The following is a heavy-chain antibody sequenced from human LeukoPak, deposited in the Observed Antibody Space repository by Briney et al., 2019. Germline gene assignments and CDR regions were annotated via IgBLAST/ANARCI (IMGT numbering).Heavy chain of an antibody. D-gene: IGHD3-10*02. CDR3: ARESGAAKIGQMLNY. CDR2: IQYDGSEI. Sequence: PGGSLRLSCAASGLMFSTSGMHWVRQAPGKGLEWVAFIQYDGSEIYYADSLKGRFTIPRDNSKNTLYLQMNSLRAEDTAVFYCARESGAAKIGQMLNYWGQGTLVTVSS. CDR1: GLMFSTSG. V-gene: IGHV3-30*02. J-gene: IGHJ4*02.